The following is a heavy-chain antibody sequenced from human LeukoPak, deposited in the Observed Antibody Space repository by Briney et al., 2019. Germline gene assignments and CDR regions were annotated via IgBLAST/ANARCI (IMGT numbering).Heavy chain of an antibody. J-gene: IGHJ4*02. CDR1: GGSISSGGYY. CDR3: ARVGGLRLFDY. D-gene: IGHD5-12*01. Sequence: SQTLSLTCTVSGGSISSGGYYWSWIRQHPGKGLEWIGYIYYSGSTNYNPSLKSRVTISVDKSKNQFSLKLSSVTAADTAVYYCARVGGLRLFDYWGQGTLVTVSS. V-gene: IGHV4-31*03. CDR2: IYYSGST.